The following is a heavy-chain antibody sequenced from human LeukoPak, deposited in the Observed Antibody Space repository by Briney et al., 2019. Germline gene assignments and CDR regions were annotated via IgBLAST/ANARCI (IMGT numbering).Heavy chain of an antibody. J-gene: IGHJ4*02. D-gene: IGHD3-16*01. CDR1: GYTFTSYY. V-gene: IGHV1-46*01. CDR2: INPSGGST. Sequence: GASVKVSCKASGYTFTSYYMHWVRQAPGQGLERMGIINPSGGSTTYAQKFQDRVTMTRDTSTSTVYMELSSLGSEDTAVYYCARVGTLGELFPDDYWGQGTLVTVSS. CDR3: ARVGTLGELFPDDY.